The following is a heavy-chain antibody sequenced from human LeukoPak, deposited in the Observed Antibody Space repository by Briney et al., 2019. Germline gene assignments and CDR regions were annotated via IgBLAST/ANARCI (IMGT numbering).Heavy chain of an antibody. CDR3: ARETSGSYLRKWFDP. Sequence: SETLSLTCTVSGGSIRSGTYYWSWIRQYPGRDLEWIGYILYSGNAHFNPSLKSRATMSVDTSKNQFSLRLRSVTAADTAIYYCARETSGSYLRKWFDPWGQGSLVTVSS. D-gene: IGHD3-10*01. V-gene: IGHV4-31*03. CDR2: ILYSGNA. J-gene: IGHJ5*02. CDR1: GGSIRSGTYY.